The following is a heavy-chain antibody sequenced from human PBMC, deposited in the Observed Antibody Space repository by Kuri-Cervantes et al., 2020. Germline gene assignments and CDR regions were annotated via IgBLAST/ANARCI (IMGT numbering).Heavy chain of an antibody. CDR1: GYTFTSYD. CDR3: ARDHGFWSGYYMVYP. Sequence: ASVKVSCKASGYTFTSYDINWVRQAPGQGLEWMGIINPSGGSTSYAQKFQGRVTMTRDTSTSPVYMELSSLRSEDTAVYYCARDHGFWSGYYMVYPWGQGTLVTVSS. J-gene: IGHJ5*02. V-gene: IGHV1-46*01. D-gene: IGHD3-3*01. CDR2: INPSGGST.